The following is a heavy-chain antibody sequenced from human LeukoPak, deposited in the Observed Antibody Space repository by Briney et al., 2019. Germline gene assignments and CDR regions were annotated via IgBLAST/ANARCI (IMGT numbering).Heavy chain of an antibody. Sequence: PGGSLRLSCAASGFTFSHYWMSWVRQAPRKGLEWVANIKYDENEKYYVDSVKGRFTISRDNAKNSLFLQMNSLRAEDTAVYYCARLTYYTFWSDSLGAHSHFNFWGRGTLVTVSS. CDR2: IKYDENEK. D-gene: IGHD3-3*01. CDR3: ARLTYYTFWSDSLGAHSHFNF. V-gene: IGHV3-7*01. J-gene: IGHJ4*02. CDR1: GFTFSHYW.